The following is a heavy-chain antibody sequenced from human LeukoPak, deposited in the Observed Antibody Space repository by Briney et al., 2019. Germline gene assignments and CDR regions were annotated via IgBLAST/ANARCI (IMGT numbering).Heavy chain of an antibody. J-gene: IGHJ4*02. CDR1: GGSIGSRSYF. Sequence: KPSETLSLTCSVTGGSIGSRSYFWGWIRQPPGKEPEWIGSIYYSGSTYYNPSLKSRVIISVDTSKNQFSLKLSSVTAADTAVYYCARICSSRSCQADYWGQGALVVVSS. D-gene: IGHD2-2*01. CDR3: ARICSSRSCQADY. V-gene: IGHV4-39*01. CDR2: IYYSGST.